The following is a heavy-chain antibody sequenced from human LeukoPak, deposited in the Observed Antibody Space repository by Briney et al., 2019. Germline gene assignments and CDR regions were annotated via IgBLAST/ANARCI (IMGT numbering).Heavy chain of an antibody. CDR1: GYTFTNHG. V-gene: IGHV1-18*01. Sequence: ASVKLFCKSSGYTFTNHGITWVRQAPGQGLEWMGWISAYNGNADYAQSFQRRVTMTTDTSTSTAYMELRSLRSDDTGVYYCARTAKRFGELYQSADYWGQGTLVTVSS. CDR2: ISAYNGNA. D-gene: IGHD3-10*01. CDR3: ARTAKRFGELYQSADY. J-gene: IGHJ4*02.